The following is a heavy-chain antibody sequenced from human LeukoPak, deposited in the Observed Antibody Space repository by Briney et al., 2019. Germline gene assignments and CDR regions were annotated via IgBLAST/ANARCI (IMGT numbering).Heavy chain of an antibody. CDR3: AKDKDVYAYGGVDY. D-gene: IGHD3-10*01. CDR1: GFTFSTYA. V-gene: IGHV3-23*01. Sequence: PGGSLRLSCAVSGFTFSTYAMSWVRQSPGKGLEWVSGISGGGGRTYYADSVKGRFTISRENSNNTLFLQMNSLRVEDTAVYYCAKDKDVYAYGGVDYWGQGTLVTVYS. CDR2: ISGGGGRT. J-gene: IGHJ4*02.